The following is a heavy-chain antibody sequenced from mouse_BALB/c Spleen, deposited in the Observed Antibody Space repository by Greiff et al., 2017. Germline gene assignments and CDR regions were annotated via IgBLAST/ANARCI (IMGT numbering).Heavy chain of an antibody. V-gene: IGHV2-9*02. CDR3: ARNYDYDGELDY. Sequence: VKVVESGPGLVAPSQSLSITCTVSGFSLTSYGVHWVRQPPGKGLEWLGVIWAGGSTNYNSALMSRLSISKDNSKSQVFLKMNSLQTDDTAMYYCARNYDYDGELDYWGQGTTLTVSS. CDR2: IWAGGST. CDR1: GFSLTSYG. D-gene: IGHD2-4*01. J-gene: IGHJ2*01.